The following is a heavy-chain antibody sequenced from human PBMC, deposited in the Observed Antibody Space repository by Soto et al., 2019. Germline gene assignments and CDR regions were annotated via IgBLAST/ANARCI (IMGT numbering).Heavy chain of an antibody. D-gene: IGHD2-15*01. V-gene: IGHV1-46*01. CDR3: ARVADYCSGGSCYLDY. CDR1: GYTFTSYY. CDR2: INPSGGST. Sequence: QVQLVQSGAEVKKPGASVKVSCKASGYTFTSYYMHWVRQAPGQGLEWMGIINPSGGSTSYAQKFQGRVTMTRDTSTSTVYMEPSSLRSEDTAVYYCARVADYCSGGSCYLDYWGQGTLVTVSS. J-gene: IGHJ4*02.